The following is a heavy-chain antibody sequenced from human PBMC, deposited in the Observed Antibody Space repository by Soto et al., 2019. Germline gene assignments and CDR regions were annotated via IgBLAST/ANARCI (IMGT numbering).Heavy chain of an antibody. J-gene: IGHJ4*02. CDR3: ARDQALAPTVWGY. V-gene: IGHV4-31*03. Sequence: TLSLTCRFSDYYLISGLHCLNWLRPHPEKGLEWIGYIYYSGSTHYNPSLRSRLTISLDTSKNQFFLRLTSVTAADTALYYCARDQALAPTVWGYWGQGIQVTVSS. CDR1: DYYLISGLHC. CDR2: IYYSGST. D-gene: IGHD7-27*01.